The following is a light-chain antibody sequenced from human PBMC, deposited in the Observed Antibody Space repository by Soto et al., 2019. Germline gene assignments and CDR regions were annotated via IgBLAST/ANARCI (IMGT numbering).Light chain of an antibody. V-gene: IGKV3-20*01. CDR3: QQYGNSPPYT. Sequence: EFVLTQSPCTLSLSPGERATLSCRASQSVSNNYLAWYQQKPGQAPRLLIFGSSDRATGIPDRFSGSGSGTDFTLTISRLEPEDFAVYYCQQYGNSPPYTFGQGTKLEIK. CDR2: GSS. CDR1: QSVSNNY. J-gene: IGKJ2*01.